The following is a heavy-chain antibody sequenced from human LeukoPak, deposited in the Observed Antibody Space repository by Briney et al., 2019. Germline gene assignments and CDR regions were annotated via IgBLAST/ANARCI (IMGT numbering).Heavy chain of an antibody. CDR3: ARDYGYAFDT. J-gene: IGHJ3*02. CDR1: GFTFSGYT. D-gene: IGHD3-16*01. V-gene: IGHV3-48*01. Sequence: GGSLRLSCAASGFTFSGYTLTWVRQAPGKGLEWVSYISRTSDIASYADSVRGRFTISRDNAKNSLYLQMSSLRAEDTAVYYCARDYGYAFDTWGQGTMVTVSS. CDR2: ISRTSDIA.